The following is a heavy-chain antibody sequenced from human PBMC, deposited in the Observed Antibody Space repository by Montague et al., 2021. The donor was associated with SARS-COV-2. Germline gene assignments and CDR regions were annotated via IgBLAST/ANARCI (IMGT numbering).Heavy chain of an antibody. J-gene: IGHJ4*02. CDR1: GDSISYFY. V-gene: IGHV4-4*07. Sequence: SETLSLTCTVSGDSISYFYWSWIRQPAGKGLEWTGCVSASGSTNYNPSLNSRVTMSVDTSKKQFSLRLSPVTAADTAVYYRASDVVAAPGTFDYWGQGTLVTVSP. CDR3: ASDVVAAPGTFDY. D-gene: IGHD6-13*01. CDR2: VSASGST.